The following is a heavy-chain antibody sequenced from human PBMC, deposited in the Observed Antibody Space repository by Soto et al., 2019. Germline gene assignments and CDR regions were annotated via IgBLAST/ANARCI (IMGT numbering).Heavy chain of an antibody. CDR2: ISGSGGST. CDR1: GFTFSSYA. D-gene: IGHD3-10*01. CDR3: AKDQIGITMVRGADDWFDP. J-gene: IGHJ5*02. V-gene: IGHV3-23*01. Sequence: GGSLRLSCAASGFTFSSYAMSWVRQAPGKGLEWVSAISGSGGSTYYADSVKGRFTISRDNSKNTLYLQMNSLRAEDTAVYYCAKDQIGITMVRGADDWFDPWGQGTLVTVSS.